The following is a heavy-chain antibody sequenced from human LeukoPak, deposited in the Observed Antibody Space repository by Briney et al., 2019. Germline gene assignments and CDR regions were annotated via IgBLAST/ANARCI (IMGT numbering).Heavy chain of an antibody. CDR1: GGSFSGYY. Sequence: PSETLSLTCAVYGGSFSGYYWSWLRQPPGKGLEWIGEINHSGSTNHNPSLKGRVTISLDTSKNQLSLRLSSVTAADTAVYYCASIRGYSGYVYDSRGSPRGGRGPLVPFPS. D-gene: IGHD5-12*01. CDR2: INHSGST. J-gene: IGHJ4*02. CDR3: ASIRGYSGYVYDSRGSPR. V-gene: IGHV4-34*01.